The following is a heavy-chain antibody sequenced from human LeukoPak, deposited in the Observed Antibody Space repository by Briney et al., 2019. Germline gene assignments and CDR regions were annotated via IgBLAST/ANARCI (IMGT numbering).Heavy chain of an antibody. CDR2: ISGSGGST. J-gene: IGHJ4*02. CDR3: AKALHYYDSSGYYLDY. V-gene: IGHV3-23*01. Sequence: GGSLRLSCAASGFTFSSYAMSWVRQAPGKGLGWVSAISGSGGSTYYADSVKGRFTISRDNSKNTLYLQMNSLRAEDTAVYYCAKALHYYDSSGYYLDYWGQGTLVTVSS. D-gene: IGHD3-22*01. CDR1: GFTFSSYA.